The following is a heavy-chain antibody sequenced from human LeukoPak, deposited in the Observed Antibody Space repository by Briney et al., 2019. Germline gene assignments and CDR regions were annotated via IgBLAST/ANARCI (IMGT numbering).Heavy chain of an antibody. CDR3: ASETTVVTADAFDI. J-gene: IGHJ3*02. D-gene: IGHD4-23*01. CDR2: INHSGST. Sequence: PSETLSLTCAVYGGSFGGYYWSWIRQPPGKGLEWIGEINHSGSTNYNPSLKSRVTISVDTSKNQFSLKLSSVTAADTAVYYCASETTVVTADAFDIWGQGTMVTVSS. CDR1: GGSFGGYY. V-gene: IGHV4-34*01.